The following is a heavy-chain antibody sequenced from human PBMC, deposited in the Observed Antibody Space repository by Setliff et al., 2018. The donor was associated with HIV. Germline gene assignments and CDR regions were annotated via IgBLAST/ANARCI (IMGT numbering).Heavy chain of an antibody. CDR1: GGTFSGYT. Sequence: SVKVSCKASGGTFSGYTINWVRQAPGQGLEWMGRSIPILGIGNDEQAQKFKGRVTFTADKSTSTVYMELSSLRSEDTAVYYCARCGAGEWHLYMDVWGKGTAVTVS. D-gene: IGHD3-16*01. V-gene: IGHV1-69*02. J-gene: IGHJ6*03. CDR2: SIPILGIG. CDR3: ARCGAGEWHLYMDV.